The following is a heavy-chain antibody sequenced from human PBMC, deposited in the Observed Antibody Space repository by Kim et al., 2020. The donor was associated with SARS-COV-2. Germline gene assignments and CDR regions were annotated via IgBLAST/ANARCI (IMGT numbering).Heavy chain of an antibody. CDR2: IYYSGST. CDR3: ASASCSSTSCSQFDP. Sequence: SETLSLTCTVSGGSIRYYYWSWIRQSPGKGLEWIGYIYYSGSTNYNPSLKSRVTISVDTSKNQFSLKLSSVTAADTAVYYCASASCSSTSCSQFDPWGQGTLVTVSS. J-gene: IGHJ5*02. V-gene: IGHV4-59*01. CDR1: GGSIRYYY. D-gene: IGHD2-2*01.